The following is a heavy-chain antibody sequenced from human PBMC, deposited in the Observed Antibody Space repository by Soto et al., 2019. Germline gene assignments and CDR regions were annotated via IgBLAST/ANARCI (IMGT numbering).Heavy chain of an antibody. CDR3: ARDPGCSYANT. D-gene: IGHD5-18*01. CDR2: INAGNGNT. Sequence: ASVKVSCKASGYTFTSYAMNWVRQAPGQRLEWMGWINAGNGNTKYSQKFQGRVTITRDTSASTAYMELSSLRSEDTAVYYCARDPGCSYANTWGQGTLVTVSS. V-gene: IGHV1-3*01. CDR1: GYTFTSYA. J-gene: IGHJ5*02.